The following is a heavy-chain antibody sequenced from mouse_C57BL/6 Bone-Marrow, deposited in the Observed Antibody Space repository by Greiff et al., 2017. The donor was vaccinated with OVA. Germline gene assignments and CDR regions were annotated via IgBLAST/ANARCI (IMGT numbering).Heavy chain of an antibody. Sequence: EVQLQQSGGDLVKPGGSLKLSCAASGFTFSSYGMSWVRQTPDKRLEWVATISSGGSYTYYPDSVKGRFTISRDNAKNTLYLQMSSLKSEDTAMYYCARRWFAYWGQGTLVTVSA. CDR3: ARRWFAY. CDR1: GFTFSSYG. J-gene: IGHJ3*01. V-gene: IGHV5-6*01. CDR2: ISSGGSYT.